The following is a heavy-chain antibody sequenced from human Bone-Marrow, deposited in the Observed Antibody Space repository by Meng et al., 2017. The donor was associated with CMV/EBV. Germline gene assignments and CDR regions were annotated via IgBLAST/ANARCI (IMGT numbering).Heavy chain of an antibody. CDR2: IWYDGSNK. D-gene: IGHD4-17*01. V-gene: IGHV3-30*19. J-gene: IGHJ3*02. CDR1: GFTFSSYG. Sequence: GGSLRLSCAASGFTFSSYGMHWVRQAPGKGLEWVAVIWYDGSNKYYADSVKGRFTISRDNSKNTLYLQMNSLRAEDTAVYYCARTNDYGDYYPAFDIWGQGTMVT. CDR3: ARTNDYGDYYPAFDI.